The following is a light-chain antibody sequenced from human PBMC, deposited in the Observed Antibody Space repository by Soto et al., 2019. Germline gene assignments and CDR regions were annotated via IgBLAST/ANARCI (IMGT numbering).Light chain of an antibody. CDR1: QSISDT. V-gene: IGKV3-15*01. CDR3: QQYNNWPWT. Sequence: EIVMTQSPATLSVSPGGRATLSFRASQSISDTLAWYQQKPGQAPRLLIYSASRGATGFPARFSGSGSGTDFTLTISSLQSEDFAVYYCQQYNNWPWTFGQGTTGDIK. J-gene: IGKJ1*01. CDR2: SAS.